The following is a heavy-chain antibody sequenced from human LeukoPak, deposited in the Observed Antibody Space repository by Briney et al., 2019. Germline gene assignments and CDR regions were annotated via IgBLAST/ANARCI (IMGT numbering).Heavy chain of an antibody. D-gene: IGHD6-19*01. V-gene: IGHV1-8*01. Sequence: ASVKVSCKASGYTFTSYDINWVRQAPGQGLEWMGWMNPNSGNTGFAQKFQGRVTMTSNTSISTAYTELSSLRAEDTAVYYCAKEGYSSGWYTEGGPIDYYCYYGMDAWGKGTTVTVSS. CDR2: MNPNSGNT. J-gene: IGHJ6*04. CDR1: GYTFTSYD. CDR3: AKEGYSSGWYTEGGPIDYYCYYGMDA.